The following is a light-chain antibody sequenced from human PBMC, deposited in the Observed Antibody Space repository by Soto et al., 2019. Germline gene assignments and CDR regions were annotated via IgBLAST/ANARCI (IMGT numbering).Light chain of an antibody. J-gene: IGKJ4*01. CDR2: ATS. CDR1: QAISSY. Sequence: DIQLTQSPSSLSASVGDRVTITCRASQAISSYLAWYQQKPGKVPELLIYATSTLQSGAPSRFSGSGSGTDVTLTISSLQPEDVATYYCHKYNHAPTFVGGTKVEIK. V-gene: IGKV1-27*01. CDR3: HKYNHAPT.